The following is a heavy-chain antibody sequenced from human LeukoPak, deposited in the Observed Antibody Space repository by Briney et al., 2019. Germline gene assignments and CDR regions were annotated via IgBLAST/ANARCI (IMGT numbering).Heavy chain of an antibody. D-gene: IGHD3-16*01. J-gene: IGHJ4*02. V-gene: IGHV4-61*02. CDR3: ARGGRIHFIDY. CDR2: IYTSGST. CDR1: GGSISSGSYY. Sequence: SETLSLTCTVSGGSISSGSYYWSWIRQPAGKGLEWIGRIYTSGSTNYNPSLKSRVTISVDTSKNQFSLKLSSVTAADTAVYYCARGGRIHFIDYWGQGTLVTVSS.